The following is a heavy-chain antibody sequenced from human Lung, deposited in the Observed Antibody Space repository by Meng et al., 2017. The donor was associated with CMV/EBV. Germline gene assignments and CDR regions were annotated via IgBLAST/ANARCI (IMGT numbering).Heavy chain of an antibody. CDR3: ARESSGSFVLDV. CDR1: GFTFSVYS. V-gene: IGHV3-21*01. D-gene: IGHD3-22*01. Sequence: GESXKISCAASGFTFSVYSMIWVRQAPGKGLEWVSTISSSSFISYVDSVKGRFTISRDNAENSLYLHMNGLRAEDTAVYFCARESSGSFVLDVWGQGTTVTVSS. J-gene: IGHJ6*02. CDR2: ISSSSFI.